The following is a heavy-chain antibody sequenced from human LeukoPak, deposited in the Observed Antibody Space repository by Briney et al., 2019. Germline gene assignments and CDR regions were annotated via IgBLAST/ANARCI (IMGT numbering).Heavy chain of an antibody. CDR3: ARVNTGAHLEWLVLNNDY. CDR2: ISSSSSYI. CDR1: GFTFSSYS. V-gene: IGHV3-21*01. D-gene: IGHD6-19*01. J-gene: IGHJ4*02. Sequence: PGGSLRLSCAASGFTFSSYSMNWVRQAPGKGLEWVSSISSSSSYIYYADSVKGRFTISRDNAENSLYLQMNSLRAEDTAVYYCARVNTGAHLEWLVLNNDYWGQGALVTVSS.